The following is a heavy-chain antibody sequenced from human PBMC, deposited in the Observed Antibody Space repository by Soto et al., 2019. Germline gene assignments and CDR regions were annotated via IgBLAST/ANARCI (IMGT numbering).Heavy chain of an antibody. J-gene: IGHJ5*02. D-gene: IGHD3-9*01. CDR2: IYYSGST. V-gene: IGHV4-30-4*01. CDR3: ARDNLIRGLGFDWLSDNWYDH. Sequence: PSETLSLTCTVSGGSISSGDYYWSWIRQPPGKGLEWIGYIYYSGSTYYNPSLKSRVTISVDTSKNQFSLKLSSVTAADTAVYYCARDNLIRGLGFDWLSDNWYDHWGQGTLVTVSS. CDR1: GGSISSGDYY.